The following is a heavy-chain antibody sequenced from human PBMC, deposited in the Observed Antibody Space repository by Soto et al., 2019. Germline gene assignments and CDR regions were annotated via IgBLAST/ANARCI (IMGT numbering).Heavy chain of an antibody. CDR3: ARDLEDGYNLGWFAP. J-gene: IGHJ5*02. CDR1: GGSISSYY. Sequence: SETLSLTCTVSGGSISSYYWRWIRQPQGKGLEWIGYIYYSGNRNYNPSLKSRVTISVDTSTNQFSLKLSAVTAADTAMYYCARDLEDGYNLGWFAPWGQGTRFPV. D-gene: IGHD5-12*01. V-gene: IGHV4-59*01. CDR2: IYYSGNR.